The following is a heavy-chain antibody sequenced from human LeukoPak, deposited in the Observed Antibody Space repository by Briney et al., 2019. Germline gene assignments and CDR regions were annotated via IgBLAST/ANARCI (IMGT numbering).Heavy chain of an antibody. CDR1: GYTFTN. V-gene: IGHV1-46*01. Sequence: ASVKVSCKASGYTFTNIHWVRQAPGQGLEWMGIITPSGGSATYAQTFQGRVTMTRDTSTSTVYMELSSLRFEDTAVYFCARVSQDSRGYKHVFDYWGQGTLVTVSS. J-gene: IGHJ4*02. D-gene: IGHD3-22*01. CDR2: ITPSGGSA. CDR3: ARVSQDSRGYKHVFDY.